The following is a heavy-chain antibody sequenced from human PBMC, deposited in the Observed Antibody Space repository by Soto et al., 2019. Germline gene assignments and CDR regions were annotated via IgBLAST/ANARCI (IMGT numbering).Heavy chain of an antibody. V-gene: IGHV2-5*02. D-gene: IGHD3-16*01. Sequence: SGPTLVNPTQTLTLTCTFSGFSLSTSEVAVGWIRQPPGKALEWLALIYWDDDKRYSPTLNNRLTVTKDTSKNQVVLSMTNMDTVDTGTYFCARLIDLYVVFDYWGQGISVTVSS. CDR2: IYWDDDK. J-gene: IGHJ4*02. CDR1: GFSLSTSEVA. CDR3: ARLIDLYVVFDY.